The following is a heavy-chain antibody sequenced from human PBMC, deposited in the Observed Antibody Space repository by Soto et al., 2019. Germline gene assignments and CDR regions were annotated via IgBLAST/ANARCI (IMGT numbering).Heavy chain of an antibody. J-gene: IGHJ6*02. D-gene: IGHD3-22*01. CDR1: GFSLTTSGMS. V-gene: IGHV2-70*01. CDR3: ARTLARSGYYGYFFYYGMDV. CDR2: IDWDGDK. Sequence: SGPTLVNPTQTLTLTCTCSGFSLTTSGMSVSWIRQPPGKALEWLAFIDWDGDKHYTTSLKTRLTLSRDTTKNQVVLTMTNMDHVDTATYYCARTLARSGYYGYFFYYGMDVWGQRTPVTVSS.